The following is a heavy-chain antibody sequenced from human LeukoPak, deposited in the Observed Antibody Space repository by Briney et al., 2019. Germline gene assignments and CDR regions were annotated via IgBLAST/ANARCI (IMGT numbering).Heavy chain of an antibody. CDR2: IHHSGST. CDR1: GASITDYY. J-gene: IGHJ4*02. Sequence: SETLSLTCTVSGASITDYYWGWIRQPPGKGLEWIGYIHHSGSTDYNPSLKSRVTISLDTSKNQFSLRLSSVTAADTAVYYCTRGHWALDSWCQGTLVTVSS. CDR3: TRGHWALDS. D-gene: IGHD7-27*01. V-gene: IGHV4-59*01.